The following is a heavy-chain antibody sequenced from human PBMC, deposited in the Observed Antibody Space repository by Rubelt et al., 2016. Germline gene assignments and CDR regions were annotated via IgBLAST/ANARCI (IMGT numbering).Heavy chain of an antibody. CDR2: IRSQAYGGTT. J-gene: IGHJ4*02. D-gene: IGHD1-1*01. CDR3: TRGPSKLRTTNGDY. V-gene: IGHV3-49*04. Sequence: LVESGGGLVQPGRSLRLSCTASGFTFGDYAMSWVRQAPGKGLEWVGFIRSQAYGGTTEFAASVKVRFSVSRDDSRGIAHLQMNSLNTEDTAVYYCTRGPSKLRTTNGDYWGQGSLVTVSS. CDR1: GFTFGDYA.